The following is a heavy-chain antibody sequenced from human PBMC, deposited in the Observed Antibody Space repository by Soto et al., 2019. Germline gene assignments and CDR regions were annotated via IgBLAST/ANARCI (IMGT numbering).Heavy chain of an antibody. CDR3: ARLAVAGTDN. CDR2: ISSSSSYI. D-gene: IGHD6-19*01. J-gene: IGHJ4*02. V-gene: IGHV3-21*01. CDR1: GFTFSSYS. Sequence: RLSCAASGFTFSSYSMNWVRQAPGKGLEWVSSISSSSSYIYYADSVKGRFTISRDNAKNSLYLQMNSLRAEDTAVYYCARLAVAGTDNWGQGTLVTVSS.